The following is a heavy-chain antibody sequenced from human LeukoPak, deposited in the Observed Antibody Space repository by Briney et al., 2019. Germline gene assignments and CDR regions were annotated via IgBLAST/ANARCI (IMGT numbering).Heavy chain of an antibody. CDR1: GGSFSGYF. CDR3: ARRIGYSSAWPHWYFDL. V-gene: IGHV4-34*01. Sequence: SETLSLTCAVHGGSFSGYFWSWVRQPPAKGLEWIGEITHSGNTNYNSSLKSRVTISVDTSNNQFSLKLNSVTAADTSVYYCARRIGYSSAWPHWYFDLWGRGTLVTVSS. D-gene: IGHD6-19*01. J-gene: IGHJ2*01. CDR2: ITHSGNT.